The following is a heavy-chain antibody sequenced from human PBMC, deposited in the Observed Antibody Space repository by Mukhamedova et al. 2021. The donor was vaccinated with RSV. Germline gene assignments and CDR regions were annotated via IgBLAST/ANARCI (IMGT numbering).Heavy chain of an antibody. CDR2: ISATGGNT. V-gene: IGHV3-23*01. J-gene: IGHJ4*02. D-gene: IGHD2-15*01. Sequence: VRQVPVKGLEGVAAISATGGNTYYADSVKGRFTISRDNSKNTVYLQMDSLRAEDTAVYYCAKQIGSCGGGSCYFDSWGQGTLVTV. CDR3: AKQIGSCGGGSCYFDS.